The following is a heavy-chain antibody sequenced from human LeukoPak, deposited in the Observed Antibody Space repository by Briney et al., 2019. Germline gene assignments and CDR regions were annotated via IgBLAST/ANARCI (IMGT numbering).Heavy chain of an antibody. CDR2: ITSSSTYI. Sequence: GGSLRLSCAASGFTFSTYNMNWVRQAPGKGLEWVSSITSSSTYIYYADSMKGRFTISRDNAKNSLYLQMNSLRAEDTAVYYCVRGAIFGVVTYFDYWGQGTLVGVSS. D-gene: IGHD3-3*01. CDR3: VRGAIFGVVTYFDY. V-gene: IGHV3-21*01. CDR1: GFTFSTYN. J-gene: IGHJ4*02.